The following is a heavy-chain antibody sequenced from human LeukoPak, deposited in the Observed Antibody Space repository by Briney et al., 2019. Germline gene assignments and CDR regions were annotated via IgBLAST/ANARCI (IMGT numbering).Heavy chain of an antibody. CDR1: GYTFTSYY. CDR2: INPSGGST. J-gene: IGHJ6*03. D-gene: IGHD3-3*01. Sequence: ASVKVSCKASGYTFTSYYMHWVRQAPGQGLEWMGIINPSGGSTNYAQKFQGRVTMTRDTSTNTVYMELSSLRAEDTAVYYCAKDAVLRFLEWPKIRYYYYYMDVWGKGTTVTVSS. CDR3: AKDAVLRFLEWPKIRYYYYYMDV. V-gene: IGHV1-46*01.